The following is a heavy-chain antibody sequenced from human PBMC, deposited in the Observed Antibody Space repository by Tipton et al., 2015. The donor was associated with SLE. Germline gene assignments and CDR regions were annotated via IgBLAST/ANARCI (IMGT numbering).Heavy chain of an antibody. CDR2: IYYSGST. CDR1: GGSISSGGYY. Sequence: TLSLTCTVSGGSISSGGYYWSWIRQHPGKGLEWIGYIYYSGSTYYNPSLKSRVTISVDTSKNQFSPKLTSVTAADTAVYYCARKIEAVVKHYFDYWGQGPLVAVSS. V-gene: IGHV4-31*03. CDR3: ARKIEAVVKHYFDY. J-gene: IGHJ4*02.